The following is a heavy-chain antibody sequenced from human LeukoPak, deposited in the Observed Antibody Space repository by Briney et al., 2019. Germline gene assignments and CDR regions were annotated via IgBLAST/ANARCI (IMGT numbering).Heavy chain of an antibody. CDR3: ARGSGKLDY. CDR1: GGSISSYY. CDR2: IFYGGST. D-gene: IGHD3-10*01. V-gene: IGHV4-59*01. Sequence: SVTLSLTCTVSGGSISSYYWNWIRQPPGKGLEWIGYIFYGGSTIYNPSLKSRVTISVDTSKNQFSLKLSSVTAADTAVYYCARGSGKLDYWGQGTLVTVSS. J-gene: IGHJ4*02.